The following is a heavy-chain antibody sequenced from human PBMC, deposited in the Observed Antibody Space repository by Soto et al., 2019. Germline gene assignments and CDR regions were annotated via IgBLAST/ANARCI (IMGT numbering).Heavy chain of an antibody. CDR3: ARASLRFLEWLLYYFDY. J-gene: IGHJ4*02. Sequence: GSLRLSCAASGFTFSSYSMNWVRQAPGKGLEWVSSISSSSSYIYYADSVKGRFTISRDNAKNSLYLQMNSLRAEDTAVYYCARASLRFLEWLLYYFDYWGQGTLVTVSS. CDR2: ISSSSSYI. D-gene: IGHD3-3*01. CDR1: GFTFSSYS. V-gene: IGHV3-21*01.